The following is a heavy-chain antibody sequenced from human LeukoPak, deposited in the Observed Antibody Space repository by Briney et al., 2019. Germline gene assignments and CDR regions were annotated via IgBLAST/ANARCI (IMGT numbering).Heavy chain of an antibody. CDR2: VYYTGST. Sequence: SETLSLTCTVSGGSISTYYWSWIRQPPGKGLEWIGYVYYTGSTNYNPSLKSRVTMSVDTSKIQFSLKLSSVTAADTAVYYCARRVTRTGIYAFDIWGQGTMVTVSS. V-gene: IGHV4-59*01. CDR1: GGSISTYY. J-gene: IGHJ3*02. D-gene: IGHD1-1*01. CDR3: ARRVTRTGIYAFDI.